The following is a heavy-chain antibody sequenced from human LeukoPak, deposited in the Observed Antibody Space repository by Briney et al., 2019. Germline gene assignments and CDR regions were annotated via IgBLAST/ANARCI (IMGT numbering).Heavy chain of an antibody. CDR1: GYTFTSYA. CDR2: INAGNGNT. J-gene: IGHJ4*02. CDR3: AVGYSSSWPPRLDY. Sequence: ASVKVSCKASGYTFTSYAMHWVRQAPGQRLEWMGWINAGNGNTKYSQKFQGRVTITRDTSASTAYMELSSLRSEDTAVYYCAVGYSSSWPPRLDYWGQGTLVTVSS. D-gene: IGHD6-13*01. V-gene: IGHV1-3*01.